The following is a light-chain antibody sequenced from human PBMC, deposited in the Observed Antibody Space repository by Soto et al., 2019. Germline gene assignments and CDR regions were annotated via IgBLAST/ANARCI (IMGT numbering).Light chain of an antibody. CDR1: QSVNSN. CDR3: QQYNNWPRT. J-gene: IGKJ1*01. Sequence: EIVMTQSPATLSVSPGERATLSCRASQSVNSNLAWYQQKPGQAPRLLIQGASTRATGIPARYSRSGSGTEFTLIIGGLQSEDFAVYYCQQYNNWPRTFGQGTKVEIK. V-gene: IGKV3-15*01. CDR2: GAS.